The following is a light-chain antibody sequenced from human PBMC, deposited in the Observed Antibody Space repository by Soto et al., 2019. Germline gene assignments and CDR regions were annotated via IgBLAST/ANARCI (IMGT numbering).Light chain of an antibody. Sequence: QSALSQPASVSGSPGQSITISCIGTSSDIGFYTFISWYQHLPDKAPKLLIFEVSRRPSGVSSRFSGSKSGNTASLSISGLQAEDEAHYYCSSYTSNTTLVFGGGTKLTVL. CDR1: SSDIGFYTF. V-gene: IGLV2-14*01. CDR2: EVS. CDR3: SSYTSNTTLV. J-gene: IGLJ3*02.